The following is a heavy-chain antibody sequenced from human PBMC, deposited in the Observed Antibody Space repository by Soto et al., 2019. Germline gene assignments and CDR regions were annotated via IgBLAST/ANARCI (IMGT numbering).Heavy chain of an antibody. D-gene: IGHD3-3*01. J-gene: IGHJ6*02. CDR3: AESQLATAILGVVDYGMDV. CDR1: GFTFSSYG. Sequence: QVQLVESGGGVVQPGRSLRLSCAASGFTFSSYGMHWVRQAPGKGLEWVAVISYDGSNKYYADSVKGRFTISRDNSKNTLYLQVNSLRAEDTAVYYCAESQLATAILGVVDYGMDVWGQGTTVTVSS. V-gene: IGHV3-30*18. CDR2: ISYDGSNK.